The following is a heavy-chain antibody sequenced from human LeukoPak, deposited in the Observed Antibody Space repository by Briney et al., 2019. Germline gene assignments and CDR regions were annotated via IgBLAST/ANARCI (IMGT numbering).Heavy chain of an antibody. J-gene: IGHJ4*02. Sequence: GGSLRLSCAASGFTFSDYYMSWIRQAPGKGLEWVSYISSSGSTIYYADSVKGRFTISRDNAKNSLYLQMNSLRAEDTALYYCAKDRGPARLGGYFDYWGQGTLVTVSS. D-gene: IGHD6-6*01. CDR2: ISSSGSTI. CDR1: GFTFSDYY. V-gene: IGHV3-11*01. CDR3: AKDRGPARLGGYFDY.